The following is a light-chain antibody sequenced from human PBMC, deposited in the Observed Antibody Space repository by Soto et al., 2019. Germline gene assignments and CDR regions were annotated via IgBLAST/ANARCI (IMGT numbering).Light chain of an antibody. CDR3: QQYVSSPMYT. Sequence: EIVLTQSPGTLSLSPGERATLSCRASQSVSSSYLAWYQQKPDQAPRLLIYGASSRATGIPDRFSGGGSGTVFTLTISRLEPEDFAVYYCQQYVSSPMYTSGQGTKLEIK. CDR2: GAS. CDR1: QSVSSSY. J-gene: IGKJ2*01. V-gene: IGKV3-20*01.